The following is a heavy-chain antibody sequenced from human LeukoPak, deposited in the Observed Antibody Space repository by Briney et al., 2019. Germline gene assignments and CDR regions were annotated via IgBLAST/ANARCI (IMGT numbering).Heavy chain of an antibody. Sequence: GRSLRLSCAASGFTFSSYGMRWLRQAPGKGLEWVSYISSTASSIYYADSVKGRFTNSRDNAKNSLYLQMNSLRAEDTAVYYCARDTHMVATFAFDYWGQGTLVTVSS. CDR1: GFTFSSYG. D-gene: IGHD5-12*01. CDR3: ARDTHMVATFAFDY. J-gene: IGHJ4*02. V-gene: IGHV3-48*04. CDR2: ISSTASSI.